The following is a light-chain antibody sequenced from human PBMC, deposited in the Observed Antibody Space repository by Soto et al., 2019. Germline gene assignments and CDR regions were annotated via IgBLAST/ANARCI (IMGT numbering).Light chain of an antibody. V-gene: IGLV2-8*01. CDR1: SSDVGSYKY. Sequence: QSALTQPPSASESPGQSVTISCTGTSSDVGSYKYVSWYQQHPGKAPKLMIYEVSKRPSGVPDRFSGSKSGNTASLTVSGLRAEDEADYYCISYAGSNNWVFGGGTQLTVL. J-gene: IGLJ3*02. CDR3: ISYAGSNNWV. CDR2: EVS.